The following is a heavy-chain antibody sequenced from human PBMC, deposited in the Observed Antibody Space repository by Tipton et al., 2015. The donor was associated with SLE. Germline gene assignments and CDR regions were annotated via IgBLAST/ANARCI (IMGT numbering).Heavy chain of an antibody. D-gene: IGHD3-9*01. J-gene: IGHJ4*02. CDR3: AREGYDILTGYRLDY. CDR1: GYSISSGYY. V-gene: IGHV4-38-2*02. Sequence: TLSLTCAVSGYSISSGYYWGWIRQPPGKGLEWIGSIYHSGSTYYNPSLKSRVTISVDTSKNQFSLKLSSVTAADTAVYYCAREGYDILTGYRLDYWGQGTLVTVSS. CDR2: IYHSGST.